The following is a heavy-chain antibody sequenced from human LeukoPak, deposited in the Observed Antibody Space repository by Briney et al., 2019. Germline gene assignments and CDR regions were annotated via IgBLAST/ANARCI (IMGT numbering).Heavy chain of an antibody. Sequence: SETLSLTCAVYGGSFSGYYWSWIRQPPGKGLEWIGEINHSGSTNYNPSLKSRVIISVDTSKNQFSLKLSSVTAADTAVYYCARGRRITMVRGVRLGAFDIWGQGTMVTVSS. V-gene: IGHV4-34*01. CDR2: INHSGST. CDR1: GGSFSGYY. J-gene: IGHJ3*02. D-gene: IGHD3-10*01. CDR3: ARGRRITMVRGVRLGAFDI.